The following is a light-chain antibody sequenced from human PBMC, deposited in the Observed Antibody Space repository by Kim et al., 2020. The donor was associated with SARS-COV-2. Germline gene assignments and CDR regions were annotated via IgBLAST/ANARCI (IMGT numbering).Light chain of an antibody. CDR1: QGMGTS. Sequence: AAVGDRVTITCRASQGMGTSLAWYQQKPGKGAKLLIYAASALQSGVPSRFSGSGSGTDFTLAISSLQPEDVATYYCQRYDSAPWTFGQGTKVDIK. CDR3: QRYDSAPWT. J-gene: IGKJ1*01. V-gene: IGKV1-27*01. CDR2: AAS.